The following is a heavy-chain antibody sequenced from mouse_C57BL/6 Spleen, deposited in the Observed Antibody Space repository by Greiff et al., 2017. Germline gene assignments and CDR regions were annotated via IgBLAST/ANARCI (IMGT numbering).Heavy chain of an antibody. V-gene: IGHV1-55*01. CDR2: IYPGRGST. D-gene: IGHD1-1*01. CDR1: GYTFTSYW. J-gene: IGHJ1*03. CDR3: ARDYGSSYGYFDV. Sequence: VQLQQPGAELVKPGASVKMSCKASGYTFTSYWITWVKQRPGQGLEWIGDIYPGRGSTNYNEKFKSKATLTVDTSSSTAYRQLSSLTSEDSAVYYCARDYGSSYGYFDVGGTGTTVTVSS.